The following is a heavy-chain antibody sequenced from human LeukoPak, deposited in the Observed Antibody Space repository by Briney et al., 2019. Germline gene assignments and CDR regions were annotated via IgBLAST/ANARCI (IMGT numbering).Heavy chain of an antibody. Sequence: PSETLSLTCAVSGGSISSGGYSWSWIRQPPGKGLEWIGYIYHSGSTYYNPSLKSRVTISVDRSKNQFSLKLSSVTAADTAVYYCARVSVGYGSTIFGVVIRRGAFDIWGQGTMVTVSS. J-gene: IGHJ3*02. CDR2: IYHSGST. V-gene: IGHV4-30-2*01. CDR1: GGSISSGGYS. D-gene: IGHD3-3*01. CDR3: ARVSVGYGSTIFGVVIRRGAFDI.